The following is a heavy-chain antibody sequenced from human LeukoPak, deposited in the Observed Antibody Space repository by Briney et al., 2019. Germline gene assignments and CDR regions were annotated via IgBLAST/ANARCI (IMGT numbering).Heavy chain of an antibody. CDR2: ISGSGGST. CDR3: AKGLLGVGLTNYFDC. Sequence: GGSLRLSCAGSEFTFSTYGMSWVRQAPGKGLEWVSGISGSGGSTYYADSVKGRFTISRGNSKNTLYLQMNSLRADDTAVYYCAKGLLGVGLTNYFDCWGQGTLVTVSS. CDR1: EFTFSTYG. V-gene: IGHV3-23*01. D-gene: IGHD1-26*01. J-gene: IGHJ4*02.